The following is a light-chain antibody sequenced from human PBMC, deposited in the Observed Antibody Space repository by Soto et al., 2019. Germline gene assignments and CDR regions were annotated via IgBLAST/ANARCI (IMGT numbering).Light chain of an antibody. Sequence: QSALTQPASVSGSPGQSITISCTGTISDVGGYNSVSWYQQHPGKAPKLMIYEVSNRPSGVSNRFSGSKSGNTASLTISGLKGEDEADYFCSSYTTSSTLLYVFGTGTTVAVL. CDR2: EVS. J-gene: IGLJ1*01. CDR1: ISDVGGYNS. CDR3: SSYTTSSTLLYV. V-gene: IGLV2-14*01.